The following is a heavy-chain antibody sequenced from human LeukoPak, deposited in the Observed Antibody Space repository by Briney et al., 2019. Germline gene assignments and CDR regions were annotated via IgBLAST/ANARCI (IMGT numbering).Heavy chain of an antibody. CDR2: IHPGSGDT. Sequence: GASETVSRKASGYTFSDYYMHWVRQAPGQGLEWMGWIHPGSGDTKYAQKFQGRVTMTRDTSISTAYMELSRLESYGTGVYYCARRYGSVDSWGQGTLVTVSS. V-gene: IGHV1-2*02. CDR1: GYTFSDYY. D-gene: IGHD1-1*01. J-gene: IGHJ4*02. CDR3: ARRYGSVDS.